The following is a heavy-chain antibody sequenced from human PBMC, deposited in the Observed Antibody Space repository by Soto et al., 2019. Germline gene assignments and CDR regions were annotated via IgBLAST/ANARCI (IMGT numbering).Heavy chain of an antibody. V-gene: IGHV1-69*02. CDR1: GGTFSSYT. Sequence: QVQLVQSGAEVKKPGSSVKVSCKASGGTFSSYTISWVRQAPGQGLEWMGRIIPILGIANYAQKFQGRVTITADKSTSKADMELSSLRSEDTAEYYCARVRGRAYSGYDYEGIDYWGQGTLVTVSS. D-gene: IGHD5-12*01. CDR2: IIPILGIA. CDR3: ARVRGRAYSGYDYEGIDY. J-gene: IGHJ4*02.